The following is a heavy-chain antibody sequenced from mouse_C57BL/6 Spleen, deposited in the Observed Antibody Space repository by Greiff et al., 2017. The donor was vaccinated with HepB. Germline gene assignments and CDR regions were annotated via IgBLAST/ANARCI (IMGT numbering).Heavy chain of an antibody. V-gene: IGHV1-76*01. CDR1: GYTFTDYY. J-gene: IGHJ2*01. D-gene: IGHD2-3*01. CDR2: IYPGSGNT. Sequence: VKLMESGAELVRPGASVKLSCKASGYTFTDYYINWVKQRPGQGLEWIARIYPGSGNTYYNEKFKGKATLTAEKSSSTAYMQLSSLTSEDSAVYFCAREGDGYSLDYWGQGTTLTVSS. CDR3: AREGDGYSLDY.